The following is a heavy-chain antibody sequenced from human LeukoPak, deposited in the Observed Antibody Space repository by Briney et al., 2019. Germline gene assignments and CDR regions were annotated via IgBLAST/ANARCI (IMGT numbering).Heavy chain of an antibody. CDR3: ARGIYEDIVVVPAAMQAYYYYYYMDV. CDR2: IIPIFGTA. CDR1: GGTFSSYA. Sequence: SVKVSCKASGGTFSSYAISWVRQAPGQGLEWMGGIIPIFGTANYAQKFQGRVTITMDESTSTAYMELSSLRSEDTAVYYCARGIYEDIVVVPAAMQAYYYYYYMDVWGKGTTVTVSS. D-gene: IGHD2-2*01. V-gene: IGHV1-69*05. J-gene: IGHJ6*03.